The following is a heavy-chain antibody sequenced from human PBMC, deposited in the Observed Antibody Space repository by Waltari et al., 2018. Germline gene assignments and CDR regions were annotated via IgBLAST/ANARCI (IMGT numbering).Heavy chain of an antibody. J-gene: IGHJ4*02. D-gene: IGHD5-18*01. Sequence: QVQLQESGPGLVKPSQTLSLTCTVSGGSISSGDYYWSWIRQPPGKGLEWIGYIYYRGSTSSHPSLKSRVTISVDTSKNQFSLKLSSVTAADTAVYYCARERRSGYSYGREFDYWGQGTLVTVSS. CDR3: ARERRSGYSYGREFDY. CDR1: GGSISSGDYY. V-gene: IGHV4-30-4*08. CDR2: IYYRGST.